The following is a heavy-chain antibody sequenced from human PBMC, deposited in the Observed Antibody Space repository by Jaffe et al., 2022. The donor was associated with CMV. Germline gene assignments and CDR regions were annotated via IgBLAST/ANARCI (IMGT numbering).Heavy chain of an antibody. J-gene: IGHJ6*03. CDR2: IYYSGST. Sequence: QLQLQESGPGLVKPSETLSLTCTVSGGSISSSSYYWGWIRQPPGKGLEWIGSIYYSGSTYYNPSLKSRVTISVDTSKNQFSLKLSSVTAADTAVYYCASQPETGTPMDVWGKGTTVTVSS. V-gene: IGHV4-39*01. CDR1: GGSISSSSYY. D-gene: IGHD1-1*01. CDR3: ASQPETGTPMDV.